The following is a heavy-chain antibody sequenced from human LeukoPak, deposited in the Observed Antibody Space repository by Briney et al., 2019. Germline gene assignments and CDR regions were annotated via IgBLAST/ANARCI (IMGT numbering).Heavy chain of an antibody. J-gene: IGHJ3*02. V-gene: IGHV4-30-4*08. Sequence: SETLSLTCTVSGGSISSGDYYWSWIRQPPGKGLEWIGYIYYSGSTYYNPPLKSRVTISVDTSKNQFSLKLSSVTAADTAVYYCAREDAEWELGTAFDIWGQGTMVTVSS. CDR1: GGSISSGDYY. CDR3: AREDAEWELGTAFDI. D-gene: IGHD1-26*01. CDR2: IYYSGST.